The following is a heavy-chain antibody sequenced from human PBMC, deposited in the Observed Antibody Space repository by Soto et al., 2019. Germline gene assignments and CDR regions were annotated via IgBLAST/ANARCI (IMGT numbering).Heavy chain of an antibody. CDR1: GFTFSNYW. Sequence: EVQLVESGGGSAQPGGSLRLSCAASGFTFSNYWIHWVRHAPGKGPMWVSRINGVGTYTNYADSVRGRFSISRDNSENKVYLQMNSLRAEDTAMYYCVRDFRSSDFWGQGTPVTVSS. CDR3: VRDFRSSDF. D-gene: IGHD3-3*01. V-gene: IGHV3-74*01. J-gene: IGHJ4*02. CDR2: INGVGTYT.